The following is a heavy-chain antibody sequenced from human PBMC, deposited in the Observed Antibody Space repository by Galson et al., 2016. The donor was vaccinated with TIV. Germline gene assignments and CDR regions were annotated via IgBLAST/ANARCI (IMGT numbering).Heavy chain of an antibody. J-gene: IGHJ2*01. CDR3: ARGVRRFLEWSDYWYFDF. D-gene: IGHD3-3*01. Sequence: SVKVSCKASGYIFNNYYLHWVRQAPGQGLEWMGWINPDSGVTNYAQRFQGRVTMTGDTSISTAYMELSRLRSDDTAVYYCARGVRRFLEWSDYWYFDFWGRGTLVTVSS. CDR1: GYIFNNYY. CDR2: INPDSGVT. V-gene: IGHV1-2*02.